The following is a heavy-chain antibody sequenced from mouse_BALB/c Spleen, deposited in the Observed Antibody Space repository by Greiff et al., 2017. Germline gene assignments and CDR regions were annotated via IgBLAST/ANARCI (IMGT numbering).Heavy chain of an antibody. CDR1: GFSLTSYG. Sequence: VQLQQSGPGLVAPSQSLSITCTVSGFSLTSYGVHWVRQPPGKGLEWLGVIWAGGSTNYNSALMSRLSISKDNSKSQVFLKMNSLQTDNTAMYYCARAFITTATWYFDVWGAGTTVTVSS. J-gene: IGHJ1*01. V-gene: IGHV2-9*02. CDR3: ARAFITTATWYFDV. D-gene: IGHD1-2*01. CDR2: IWAGGST.